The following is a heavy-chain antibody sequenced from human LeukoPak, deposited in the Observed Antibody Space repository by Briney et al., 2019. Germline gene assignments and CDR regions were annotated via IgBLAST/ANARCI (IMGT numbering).Heavy chain of an antibody. J-gene: IGHJ4*02. D-gene: IGHD3-22*01. Sequence: VSGPTLVKPTQTLTLTCTFSGFSLSTSGVGVGWIRQPPGKALEWLALIYWDDDKRYSPSLKSRLTITNDTSKNQVVLTMTNMDPVDTATYYCAHVDSSGYYLLFDYWGQGTLVTVSS. CDR3: AHVDSSGYYLLFDY. V-gene: IGHV2-5*02. CDR1: GFSLSTSGVG. CDR2: IYWDDDK.